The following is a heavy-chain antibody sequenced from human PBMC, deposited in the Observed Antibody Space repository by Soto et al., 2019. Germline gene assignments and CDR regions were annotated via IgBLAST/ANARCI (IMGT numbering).Heavy chain of an antibody. D-gene: IGHD3-3*01. CDR2: IYYSGST. Sequence: SETLSLTCTVSGGSISSGGYYWSWIRQHPGKGLEWIGYIYYSGSTYYNPSLKSRVTISVDTSKNQFSLKLSSVTAADTAVYYCARDLKSGPHNWFDPWGQGTLVTVSS. CDR1: GGSISSGGYY. V-gene: IGHV4-31*03. J-gene: IGHJ5*02. CDR3: ARDLKSGPHNWFDP.